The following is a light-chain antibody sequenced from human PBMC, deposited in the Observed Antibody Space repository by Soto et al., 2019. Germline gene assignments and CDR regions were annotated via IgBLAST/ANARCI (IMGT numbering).Light chain of an antibody. Sequence: DIQMTQSPSSLSASVGDRVTITCRASQGISNYLAWYQQKPGKVPKLLIYAASTLQSGVPSRFSGSGSGTDFTLNISSMQPEDVATYYCQKYNSASPLTFGGGTKVEIK. CDR2: AAS. J-gene: IGKJ4*01. V-gene: IGKV1-27*01. CDR1: QGISNY. CDR3: QKYNSASPLT.